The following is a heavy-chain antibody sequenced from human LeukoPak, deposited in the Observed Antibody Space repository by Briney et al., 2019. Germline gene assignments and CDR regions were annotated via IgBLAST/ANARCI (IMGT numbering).Heavy chain of an antibody. Sequence: SQTLSLTCTVSGGSISSGSYYWSWIRQPAGKGLEWIGRIYTSGSTNYNPSLKSRVTISVDTSKSQFSLKLSSVTAADTAVYYCARHYYYYYMDVWGKGTTVTISS. V-gene: IGHV4-61*02. CDR1: GGSISSGSYY. CDR2: IYTSGST. CDR3: ARHYYYYYMDV. J-gene: IGHJ6*03.